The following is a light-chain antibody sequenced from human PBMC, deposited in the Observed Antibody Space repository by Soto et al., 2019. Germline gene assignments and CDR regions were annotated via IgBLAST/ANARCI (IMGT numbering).Light chain of an antibody. V-gene: IGKV3-15*01. CDR1: QTVDRN. J-gene: IGKJ1*01. CDR2: VAS. Sequence: EIVLTQSPATLSVSPGESATLSCRASQTVDRNIAWYQQKPGQAPRLLIYVASTRATDVPARFSGSGSGTEFTLTISTLQSEDSAVYYCQQFSNWPPWTFGQGTKV. CDR3: QQFSNWPPWT.